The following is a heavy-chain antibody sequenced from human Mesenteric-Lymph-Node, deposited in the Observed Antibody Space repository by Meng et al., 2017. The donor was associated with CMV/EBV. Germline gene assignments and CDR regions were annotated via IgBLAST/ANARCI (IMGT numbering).Heavy chain of an antibody. J-gene: IGHJ5*02. CDR3: ARLKGSIVVVPAAIYGFDP. D-gene: IGHD2-2*02. CDR2: ISPYSGDP. V-gene: IGHV1-18*01. CDR1: GYTFTSYR. Sequence: SVKVSCKASGYTFTSYRITWVRQAPAQGLEWMGWISPYSGDPHYSQHFQGRVTMTTDTSTNTVDMELRSLRSDDTALYYCARLKGSIVVVPAAIYGFDPWGQGTLVTVSS.